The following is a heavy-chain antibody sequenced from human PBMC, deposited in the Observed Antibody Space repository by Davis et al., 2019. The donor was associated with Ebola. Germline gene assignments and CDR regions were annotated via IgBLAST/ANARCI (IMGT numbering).Heavy chain of an antibody. Sequence: GGSLRLSCAASGFTFSNSAMNWVRQAPGKGLEWVANIKQDGSEKYYVDSVKGRFTISRDNAKNSLYLQMNSLRAEDTAVYYCAREAVTNFDYWGQGTLVTVSS. V-gene: IGHV3-7*01. CDR1: GFTFSNSA. D-gene: IGHD4-17*01. CDR2: IKQDGSEK. CDR3: AREAVTNFDY. J-gene: IGHJ4*02.